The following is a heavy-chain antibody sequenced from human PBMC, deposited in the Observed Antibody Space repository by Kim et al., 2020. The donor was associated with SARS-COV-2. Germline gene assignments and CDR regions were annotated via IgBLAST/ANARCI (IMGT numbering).Heavy chain of an antibody. CDR2: INHSGST. V-gene: IGHV4-34*01. J-gene: IGHJ6*02. CDR3: ARGGSEPGLYYYYGMDV. CDR1: GRSFSGYY. Sequence: SETLSLTCAVYGRSFSGYYWSWIRQPPGKGLEWIGEINHSGSTNYNPSLKSRVTISVDTSKNQFSLKLSSVTAADTSVYYCARGGSEPGLYYYYGMDVWGQGTTVTVSS.